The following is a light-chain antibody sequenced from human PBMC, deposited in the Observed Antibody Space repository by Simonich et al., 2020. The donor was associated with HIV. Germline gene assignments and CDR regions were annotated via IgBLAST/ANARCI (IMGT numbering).Light chain of an antibody. J-gene: IGKJ1*01. CDR2: DAS. CDR1: QSVSSY. CDR3: QQYGSSQT. Sequence: EIVLTQSPATLSLSPGERATLSCRASQSVSSYLAWYQQKPGQAPRLLIYDASNRATGIPARFSGSGSGTDFTLTISRLEPEDFAVYYCQQYGSSQTFAQGTKVEIK. V-gene: IGKV3-20*01.